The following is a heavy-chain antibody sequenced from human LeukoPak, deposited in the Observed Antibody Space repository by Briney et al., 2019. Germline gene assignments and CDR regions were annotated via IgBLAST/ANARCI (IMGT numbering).Heavy chain of an antibody. V-gene: IGHV3-64*01. D-gene: IGHD2-15*01. J-gene: IGHJ5*02. CDR3: TRGQTASCYPPNWFDP. Sequence: GGSLRLSCAASGFTFSSYAMHWVHQAPGKGLEYVSAISSNGGSTYYANSVKGRFTISRDNSKNTLYLQMGSLRAEDMAVYYCTRGQTASCYPPNWFDPWGQGTLVTVSS. CDR2: ISSNGGST. CDR1: GFTFSSYA.